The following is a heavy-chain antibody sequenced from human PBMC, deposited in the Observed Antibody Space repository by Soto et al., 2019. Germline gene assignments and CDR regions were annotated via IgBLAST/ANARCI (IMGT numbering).Heavy chain of an antibody. V-gene: IGHV3-15*01. CDR1: EFTFSNAW. CDR3: TTYVRGYSGYGSSTYGMDV. Sequence: PLRLSCTASEFTFSNAWMSWVLKNPFKLLGFLGRIKSKTDGGTTDYAAPVKGRFTISRDDSKNTLYLQMNSLKTEDTAVYYCTTYVRGYSGYGSSTYGMDVWGPGPRSPSP. CDR2: IKSKTDGGTT. D-gene: IGHD5-12*01. J-gene: IGHJ6*02.